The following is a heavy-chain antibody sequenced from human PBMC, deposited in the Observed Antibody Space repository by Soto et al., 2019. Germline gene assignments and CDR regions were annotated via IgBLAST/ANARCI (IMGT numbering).Heavy chain of an antibody. J-gene: IGHJ5*02. Sequence: PSETLSLTCTVSGGSISSGGYYWSWIRQHPGKGLEWIGYIYYSGSTYYNPSLKSRVTISVDTSKNQLSLKLSSVTAADTAVYYCARQNVLLWFGEPENWFDPWGQGTLVTVSS. D-gene: IGHD3-10*01. CDR3: ARQNVLLWFGEPENWFDP. CDR2: IYYSGST. CDR1: GGSISSGGYY. V-gene: IGHV4-31*03.